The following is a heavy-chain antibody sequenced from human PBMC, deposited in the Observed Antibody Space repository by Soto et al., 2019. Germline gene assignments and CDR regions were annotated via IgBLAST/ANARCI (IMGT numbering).Heavy chain of an antibody. V-gene: IGHV1-69*01. CDR3: ARGRILASSGSYSQDAFAI. J-gene: IGHJ3*02. CDR2: IIPIFGTA. CDR1: GGTFSSYA. D-gene: IGHD3-22*01. Sequence: QVQLVQSGAEVKKPGSSVKVSCKASGGTFSSYAISWVRQAPGQGLEWMGGIIPIFGTANYAQKFQGRVTINEEESTRQDYMELSSLRSEDTAVYYCARGRILASSGSYSQDAFAIWGKGTMVTVS.